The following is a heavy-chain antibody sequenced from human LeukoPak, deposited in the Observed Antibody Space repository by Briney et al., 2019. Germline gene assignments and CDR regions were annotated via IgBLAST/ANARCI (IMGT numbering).Heavy chain of an antibody. CDR1: GYTFTSYG. CDR2: MNPNSGNT. J-gene: IGHJ6*03. D-gene: IGHD3-10*01. V-gene: IGHV1-8*01. Sequence: GASVKVSCKASGYTFTSYGINWVRQATGQGLEWMGWMNPNSGNTGYAQKFQGRVTMTRNTSISTAYMELSSLRSEDTAVYYCARGGYGSGSYYNVVDYYYYYMDVWGKGTTVTISS. CDR3: ARGGYGSGSYYNVVDYYYYYMDV.